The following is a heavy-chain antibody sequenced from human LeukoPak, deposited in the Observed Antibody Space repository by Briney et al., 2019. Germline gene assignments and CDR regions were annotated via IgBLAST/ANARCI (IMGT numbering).Heavy chain of an antibody. J-gene: IGHJ4*02. CDR1: GYTFTSYG. D-gene: IGHD1-26*01. V-gene: IGHV1-18*01. CDR3: ARSPPNSGSYSY. CDR2: INAYNGNT. Sequence: ASVKVSCKASGYTFTSYGISWVRQAHGQGLEWMGWINAYNGNTNYAQKLQGRVTMTTDTSTSTAYMELRSLRSDDTAVYYCARSPPNSGSYSYWGQGTLVTVSS.